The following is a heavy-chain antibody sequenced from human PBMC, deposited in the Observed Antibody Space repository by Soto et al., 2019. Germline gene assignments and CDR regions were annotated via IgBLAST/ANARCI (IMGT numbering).Heavy chain of an antibody. J-gene: IGHJ3*01. CDR3: AKEIIVVVPAAFRTKERGAFDF. D-gene: IGHD2-2*01. V-gene: IGHV3-23*01. CDR2: ISGSGGST. Sequence: PGGSLRLSCAASGFTFSSYAMSWVRQAPGKGLEWVSAISGSGGSTYYADSVKGRFTISRDNSKNTLYLQMNSLRAEDTAVYYCAKEIIVVVPAAFRTKERGAFDFWGQGTMVTV. CDR1: GFTFSSYA.